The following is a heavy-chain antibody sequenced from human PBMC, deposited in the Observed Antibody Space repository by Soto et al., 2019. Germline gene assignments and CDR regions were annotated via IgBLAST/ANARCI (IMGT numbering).Heavy chain of an antibody. V-gene: IGHV5-51*01. D-gene: IGHD3-10*01. CDR1: GYSFTSYW. CDR2: IYPGDSDT. Sequence: PGESLKISCKGSGYSFTSYWIGWVRQMPGKGLEWMGIIYPGDSDTRYSPSFQGQVTISADKSISTAYLQWSSLKASDTAMYYCARLRGSGITMVRGGDSGKERFDPWGQGTLVTVSS. CDR3: ARLRGSGITMVRGGDSGKERFDP. J-gene: IGHJ5*02.